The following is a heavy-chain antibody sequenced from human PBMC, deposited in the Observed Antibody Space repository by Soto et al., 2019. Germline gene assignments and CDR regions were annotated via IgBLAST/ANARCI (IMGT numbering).Heavy chain of an antibody. J-gene: IGHJ5*02. CDR1: GGSISSGGYY. Sequence: QVQLQESGPGLVKPSQTLSLTCTVSGGSISSGGYYWSWIRQHPGKGLEWIGYIYYSGSTYYNPCLNRRVTISVATSKNQFALQLSSVTAADTAVYYCQLSLTTRLGEFAPWGQGTLVTVSS. D-gene: IGHD3-16*01. V-gene: IGHV4-31*03. CDR3: QLSLTTRLGEFAP. CDR2: IYYSGST.